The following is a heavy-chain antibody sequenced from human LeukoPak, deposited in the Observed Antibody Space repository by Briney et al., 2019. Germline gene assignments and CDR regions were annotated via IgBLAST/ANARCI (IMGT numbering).Heavy chain of an antibody. CDR1: GYTFTSFG. CDR3: VRDLGVDTSMIFFDY. Sequence: ASVKVSCKASGYTFTSFGISWVRQAPGQGLEWMGWSSAYNGNTKSAQKFQGRVTMTTDTPTSTAYMELRSLRSDDTAVFYCVRDLGVDTSMIFFDYWGQGTLVTVSS. D-gene: IGHD5-18*01. J-gene: IGHJ4*02. CDR2: SSAYNGNT. V-gene: IGHV1-18*01.